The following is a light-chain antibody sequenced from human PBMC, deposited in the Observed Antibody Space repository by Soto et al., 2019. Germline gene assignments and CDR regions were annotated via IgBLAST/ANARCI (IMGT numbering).Light chain of an antibody. CDR1: QSVSSN. Sequence: EIVMTQSPATLSVSPGERATLSCRASQSVSSNLAWYQQKPGQAPRLLIYGASTRVTGIPARFSGSGSGTDFTLTITRLEPEDSAVYFCQQYTGPPTTFGQGTRLEI. J-gene: IGKJ5*01. CDR3: QQYTGPPTT. CDR2: GAS. V-gene: IGKV3-15*01.